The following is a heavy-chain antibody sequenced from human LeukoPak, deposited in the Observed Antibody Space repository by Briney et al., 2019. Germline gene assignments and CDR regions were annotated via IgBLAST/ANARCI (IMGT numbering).Heavy chain of an antibody. D-gene: IGHD3-10*01. Sequence: SETLSLTCAVYGGSFSGYYWSWIRQPSGKGLEWIGEINHSGSTNYNPSLKSRVTISVDTSKNQFSLKLSSVTAADTAVYYCASSQYYYGSGSYYYYYYGMDVWGQGTTVTVSS. V-gene: IGHV4-34*01. J-gene: IGHJ6*02. CDR3: ASSQYYYGSGSYYYYYYGMDV. CDR2: INHSGST. CDR1: GGSFSGYY.